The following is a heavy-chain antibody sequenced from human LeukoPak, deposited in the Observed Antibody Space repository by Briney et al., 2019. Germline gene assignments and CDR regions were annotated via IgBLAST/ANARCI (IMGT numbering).Heavy chain of an antibody. D-gene: IGHD6-13*01. J-gene: IGHJ5*02. CDR1: GGSISSGGYS. V-gene: IGHV4-30-2*01. Sequence: SQTLSLTCAVSGGSISSGGYSWSWIRQPPGKGLEWIGYIYHSGSTYYNPSLKSRVTISVDRSKNQFSLKLSSVTAADTAVYYCASSSSWSEFGPWGQGTLVTVSS. CDR3: ASSSSWSEFGP. CDR2: IYHSGST.